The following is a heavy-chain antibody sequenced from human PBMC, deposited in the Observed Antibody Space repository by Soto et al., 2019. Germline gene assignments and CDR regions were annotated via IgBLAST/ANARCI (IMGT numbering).Heavy chain of an antibody. CDR3: ARSGYQLLYGRNGFDV. CDR1: GFSLTTSGVS. CDR2: IYWDDDK. D-gene: IGHD2-2*02. Sequence: QITLKESGPTLVKPTQTLTLTCTFSGFSLTTSGVSVGWIRQPPGKALEWLALIYWDDDKRYSPSLKSRLTSTKDTSNNQVVLTMINMDPVDTAKYYCARSGYQLLYGRNGFDVWGQGTMVTVSS. V-gene: IGHV2-5*02. J-gene: IGHJ3*01.